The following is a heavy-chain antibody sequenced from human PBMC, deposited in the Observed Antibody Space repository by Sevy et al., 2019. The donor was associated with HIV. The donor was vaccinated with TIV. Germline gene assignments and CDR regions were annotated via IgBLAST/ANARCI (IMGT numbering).Heavy chain of an antibody. CDR1: GFTFRSYS. Sequence: GGSLRLSCAASGFTFRSYSMNWVRQAPGRGLEWVSSITGSSSFIFYADPVKGRFTIPRDNAKNSLFLQMNSLRAEYTAVYYWARPTSGLSEYEPLDNARFYGMDVWGQGTTVTVSS. D-gene: IGHD1-20*01. V-gene: IGHV3-21*01. CDR3: ARPTSGLSEYEPLDNARFYGMDV. CDR2: ITGSSSFI. J-gene: IGHJ6*02.